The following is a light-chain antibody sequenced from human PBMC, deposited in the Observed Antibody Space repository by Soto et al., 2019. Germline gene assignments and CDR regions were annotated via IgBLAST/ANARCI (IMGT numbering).Light chain of an antibody. CDR3: QQTYSSPWT. V-gene: IGKV1-39*01. CDR1: QSGSNY. Sequence: DLQMAQSPSSLSASVGDRVTITCRASQSGSNYLNWCQQKPGKGPKLLSYAASSLQSGVSSRFSGNGSGTDLTLSISSLQPEDFTAYFCQQTYSSPWTFGQGTKVEIK. J-gene: IGKJ1*01. CDR2: AAS.